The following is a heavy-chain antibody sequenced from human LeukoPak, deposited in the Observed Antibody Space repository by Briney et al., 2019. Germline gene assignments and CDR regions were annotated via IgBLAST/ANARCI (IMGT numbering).Heavy chain of an antibody. J-gene: IGHJ2*01. V-gene: IGHV1-46*01. CDR1: GYTFTSYY. CDR3: ARAFGMWYFDL. Sequence: ASVKVSCTASGYTFTSYYMHWVRQAPGQGLEWMGIINPSGGSTSYAQKFQGRVTMTRDTSTSTVYMELSSLRSEDTAVYYCARAFGMWYFDLWGRGTLVTVSS. CDR2: INPSGGST. D-gene: IGHD1-14*01.